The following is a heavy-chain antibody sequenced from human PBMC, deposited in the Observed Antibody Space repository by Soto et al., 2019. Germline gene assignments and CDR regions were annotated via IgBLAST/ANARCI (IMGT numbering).Heavy chain of an antibody. CDR3: ARGAVQLLLYSHFDY. CDR1: GYTFTGYY. V-gene: IGHV1-2*04. J-gene: IGHJ4*02. CDR2: INPNSGGT. D-gene: IGHD2-2*02. Sequence: ASVKVSCKASGYTFTGYYMHWVRQAPGQGLEWMGWINPNSGGTNYAQKFQGWVTMTRDTSISTAYMELSRLRSDDTAVYYCARGAVQLLLYSHFDYWGQGTLVTVSS.